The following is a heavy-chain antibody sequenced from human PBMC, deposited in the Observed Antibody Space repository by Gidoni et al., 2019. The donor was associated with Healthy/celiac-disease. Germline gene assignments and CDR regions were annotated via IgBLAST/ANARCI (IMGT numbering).Heavy chain of an antibody. V-gene: IGHV3-33*01. Sequence: QVQLVESGGGVVQPGRSLRLSCAASGFTFSSYGMHWVRQAPGKGLEWVAVIWYDGSNKYYADSVKGRFTISRDNSKNTLYLQMNSLRAEDTAVYYCARGATVYYWYFDLWGRGTLVTVSS. CDR1: GFTFSSYG. D-gene: IGHD4-17*01. J-gene: IGHJ2*01. CDR3: ARGATVYYWYFDL. CDR2: IWYDGSNK.